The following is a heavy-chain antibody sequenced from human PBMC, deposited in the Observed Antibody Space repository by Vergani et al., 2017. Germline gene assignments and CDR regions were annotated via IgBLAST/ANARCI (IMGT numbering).Heavy chain of an antibody. Sequence: QVQLVESGGGVVQPGRSLRLSCAASGFTFSSYGMHWVRQAPGKGLEWVAVISYDGSNKYYADSVKGRFTISRDNSKNTLYLQMNSLRAEDTAVYYCAKEGSSRYYSYWGQGTLVTVSS. J-gene: IGHJ4*02. CDR3: AKEGSSRYYSY. D-gene: IGHD3-3*01. V-gene: IGHV3-30*18. CDR2: ISYDGSNK. CDR1: GFTFSSYG.